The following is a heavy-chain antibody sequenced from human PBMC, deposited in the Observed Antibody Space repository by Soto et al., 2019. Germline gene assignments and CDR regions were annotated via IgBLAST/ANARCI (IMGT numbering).Heavy chain of an antibody. CDR3: ARRGPSPMVRGVKTSGFDF. D-gene: IGHD3-10*01. Sequence: QVQLVQSGAEVKKPGASVKVSCKASGYTFTSYSISWVRQAPGQGLEWMGWISAYNGNTNYAQKLQGRVTMTTDTSTSTDYMEMRTLRSDGTAAYYCARRGPSPMVRGVKTSGFDFWGQGTTVTVSS. CDR2: ISAYNGNT. CDR1: GYTFTSYS. J-gene: IGHJ6*02. V-gene: IGHV1-18*01.